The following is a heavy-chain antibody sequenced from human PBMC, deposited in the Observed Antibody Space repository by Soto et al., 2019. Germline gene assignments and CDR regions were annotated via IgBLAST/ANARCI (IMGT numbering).Heavy chain of an antibody. V-gene: IGHV4-39*01. CDR2: IYYSGST. J-gene: IGHJ4*02. CDR1: GGSISSSSYY. Sequence: SETLSLTCTVSGGSISSSSYYWGWIRQPPGKGLEWIGSIYYSGSTYYNPSLKSRVTISVDTSKNQFSLKLSSVTAADTAVYYCARQTRDDYDSSGYYFFDYWGQGTLVTVSS. CDR3: ARQTRDDYDSSGYYFFDY. D-gene: IGHD3-22*01.